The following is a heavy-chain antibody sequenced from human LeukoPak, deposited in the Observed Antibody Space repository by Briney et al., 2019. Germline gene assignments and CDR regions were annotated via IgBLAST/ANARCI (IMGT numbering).Heavy chain of an antibody. CDR2: MNPNSGST. CDR3: ARGRSTGYPYYFEY. Sequence: GASVTLSFTASGYTFTIYDINWVGQAPGQGLEWMGWMNPNSGSTGYAQKFQGRVTITRNTPISTAYMELSGLRSEDTAVYYCARGRSTGYPYYFEYWGQGTLVTVSS. D-gene: IGHD5-12*01. CDR1: GYTFTIYD. J-gene: IGHJ4*02. V-gene: IGHV1-8*03.